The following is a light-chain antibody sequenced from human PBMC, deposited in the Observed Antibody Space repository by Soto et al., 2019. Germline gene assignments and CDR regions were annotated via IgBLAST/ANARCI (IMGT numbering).Light chain of an antibody. J-gene: IGLJ3*02. Sequence: QLVLTQSSSASASLGSSVKLTCTLSSGHSSYIIAWHQQQPGKAPRYLMKLEGSGSHNTGSGVPDRFSGSSSGADRYLTISNLQFEDEADYYCETWDSNTWVFGGGTKLTVL. CDR3: ETWDSNTWV. V-gene: IGLV4-60*02. CDR1: SGHSSYI. CDR2: LEGSGSH.